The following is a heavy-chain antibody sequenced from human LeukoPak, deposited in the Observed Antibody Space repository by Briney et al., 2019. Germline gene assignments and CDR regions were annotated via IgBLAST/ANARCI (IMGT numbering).Heavy chain of an antibody. Sequence: GGSLRLSCAASGFTFSSYAMSWVRQAPGKGLEWVSTLSGSGSSSYNADSVKGRFTISRDNSKNTLFLQMNRLRAEDTAIYYCAEEPTIAAGVNGMDVWGQGTTVTVSS. D-gene: IGHD6-13*01. CDR3: AEEPTIAAGVNGMDV. J-gene: IGHJ6*02. CDR1: GFTFSSYA. CDR2: LSGSGSSS. V-gene: IGHV3-23*01.